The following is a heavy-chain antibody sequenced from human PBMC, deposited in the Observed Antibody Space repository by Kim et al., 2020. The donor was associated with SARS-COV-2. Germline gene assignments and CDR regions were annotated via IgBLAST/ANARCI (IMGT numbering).Heavy chain of an antibody. CDR2: ISYDGSNK. Sequence: GGSLRLSCAASGFTFSTYVMHWVRQAPGKGLEWVAVISYDGSNKYYADSVKGRFTISRDNSKNTLYLQMNSLRAEGTAVYYCAREGGYVLLWFENYGMDVWGEGTTVNVSS. CDR3: AREGGYVLLWFENYGMDV. J-gene: IGHJ6*04. CDR1: GFTFSTYV. D-gene: IGHD3-10*01. V-gene: IGHV3-33*05.